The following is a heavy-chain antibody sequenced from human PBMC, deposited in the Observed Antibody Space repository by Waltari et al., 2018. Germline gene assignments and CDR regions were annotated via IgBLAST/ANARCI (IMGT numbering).Heavy chain of an antibody. D-gene: IGHD2-8*01. CDR2: SIPILGIA. CDR3: AREKMALHYGMDV. Sequence: QVPLVQSGAEVKKPGSSGKVSCKPSGGTFSSYYSSWVRTAPGQGLGWRGRSIPILGIANYAQKFQGRVTITADKSTSTAYMELSSLRSEDTAVYYCAREKMALHYGMDVWGQGTTVTVSS. CDR1: GGTFSSYY. J-gene: IGHJ6*02. V-gene: IGHV1-69*04.